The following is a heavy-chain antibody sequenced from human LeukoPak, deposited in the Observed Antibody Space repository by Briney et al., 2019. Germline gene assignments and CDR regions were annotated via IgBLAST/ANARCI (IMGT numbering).Heavy chain of an antibody. J-gene: IGHJ4*02. CDR2: INHSGST. V-gene: IGHV4-34*01. CDR3: ARAAGVVITIDVWYFDY. D-gene: IGHD3-22*01. CDR1: GGSFSGYY. Sequence: PSETLSLTCAVYGGSFSGYYWSWIRQPPGKGLEWIGEINHSGSTNYNPSLKSRVTISVDTSKNQFSLKLSSVTAADTAVYYCARAAGVVITIDVWYFDYWGQGTLVTVSS.